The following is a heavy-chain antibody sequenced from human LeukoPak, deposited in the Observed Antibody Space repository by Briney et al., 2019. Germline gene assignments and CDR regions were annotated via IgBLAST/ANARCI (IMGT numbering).Heavy chain of an antibody. J-gene: IGHJ4*02. CDR2: IYSGGST. CDR1: GFTVSSNY. V-gene: IGHV3-66*01. CDR3: ARGVPHYYGSGSYCDY. D-gene: IGHD3-10*01. Sequence: GGSLRLSCAASGFTVSSNYMSWVRQAPGKGLEWVSVIYSGGSTYYADSVKGRFTISRDNSKNTLYLQMNGLRAEDTAVYYCARGVPHYYGSGSYCDYWGQGTLVTVSS.